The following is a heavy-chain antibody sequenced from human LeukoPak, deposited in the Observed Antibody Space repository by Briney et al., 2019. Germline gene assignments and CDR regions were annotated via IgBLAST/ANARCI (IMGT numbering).Heavy chain of an antibody. Sequence: GGSLRLSCEGSGFSISNYDMSWVRQAPGKGPEWVSGISGSGDRTYYADSVKGRFTISKDNSKNTVYLQMNSLRAEDTAVFYCAREVSPPGQYGDYEGDYYYGMDVWGQGTTVTVSS. CDR2: ISGSGDRT. J-gene: IGHJ6*02. V-gene: IGHV3-23*01. D-gene: IGHD4-17*01. CDR3: AREVSPPGQYGDYEGDYYYGMDV. CDR1: GFSISNYD.